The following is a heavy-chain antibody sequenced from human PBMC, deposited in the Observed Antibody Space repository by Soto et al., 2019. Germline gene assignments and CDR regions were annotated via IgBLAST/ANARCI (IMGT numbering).Heavy chain of an antibody. CDR1: GYTFTSYY. CDR2: INPSGGST. V-gene: IGHV1-46*03. J-gene: IGHJ4*02. Sequence: GASVKVSCKASGYTFTSYYMHWVRQAPGQGLEWMGIINPSGGSTSYAQKFQGRVTMTRDTSTSTVYMELSSLRSEDTAVYYCARDTYYDFWSDDKYYFDYWGQGTLVTVSS. CDR3: ARDTYYDFWSDDKYYFDY. D-gene: IGHD3-3*01.